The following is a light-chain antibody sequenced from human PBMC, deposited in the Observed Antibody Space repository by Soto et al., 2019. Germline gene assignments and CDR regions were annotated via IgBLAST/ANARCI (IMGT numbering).Light chain of an antibody. CDR2: EVS. CDR1: SSDVGGYNY. J-gene: IGLJ1*01. CDR3: SSYAGSNNYV. V-gene: IGLV2-8*01. Sequence: ALTQPPSASGSPGQSVTISCTGTSSDVGGYNYVSWYQRHPGKAPKLMIYEVSKRPSGVPDRFSGSKSGNTASLTVSGLQAEDEADYYCSSYAGSNNYVFGTGTKVTVL.